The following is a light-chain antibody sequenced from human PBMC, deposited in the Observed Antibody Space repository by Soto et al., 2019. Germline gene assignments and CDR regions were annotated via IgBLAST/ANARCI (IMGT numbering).Light chain of an antibody. Sequence: DIQMTQSPSTLSASVGDRVTITCRASQSISSWLAWYQQKPGKAPKLLIYKASSLESGVPSRFSGSGSGTEFTLTISSLQPDDFATYYCQQYNSLSWTFGHGTKVEIK. CDR2: KAS. CDR1: QSISSW. CDR3: QQYNSLSWT. V-gene: IGKV1-5*03. J-gene: IGKJ1*01.